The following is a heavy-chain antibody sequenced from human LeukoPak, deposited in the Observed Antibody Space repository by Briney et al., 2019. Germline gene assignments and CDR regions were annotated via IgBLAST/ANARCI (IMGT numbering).Heavy chain of an antibody. V-gene: IGHV4-39*01. CDR1: SGSISTSNYY. J-gene: IGHJ4*02. D-gene: IGHD5-24*01. Sequence: SETLSLTCTVSSGSISTSNYYWGWVRQPPGKALEWIGNIFYSGSTYYSPSLKSRVTISLDTSRNQFSLKLSSVTAADTAVYYCARHEQRWLRKVDYWGQGTLVTVSS. CDR3: ARHEQRWLRKVDY. CDR2: IFYSGST.